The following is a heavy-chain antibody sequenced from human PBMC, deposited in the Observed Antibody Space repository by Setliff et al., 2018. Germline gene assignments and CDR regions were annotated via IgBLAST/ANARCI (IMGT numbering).Heavy chain of an antibody. CDR2: ISGGGSIM. J-gene: IGHJ4*02. Sequence: PGGSLRLSCAASASGFAFSSIWMNWVRQAPGKGLEWVSYISGGGSIMYYADSVKGRFDISRDSSKNTAYLQMNSLTAEDTAMYYCATLSKDLNYWGQGTLVTVSS. V-gene: IGHV3-48*01. CDR3: ATLSKDLNY. D-gene: IGHD3-3*01. CDR1: GFAFSSIW.